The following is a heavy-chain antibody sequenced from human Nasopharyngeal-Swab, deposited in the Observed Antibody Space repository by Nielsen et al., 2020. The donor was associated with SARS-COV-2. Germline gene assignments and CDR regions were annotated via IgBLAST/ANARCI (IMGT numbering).Heavy chain of an antibody. CDR1: GFTFSSYG. CDR2: ISYDGSNK. J-gene: IGHJ4*02. CDR3: AKDSALDY. V-gene: IGHV3-30*18. Sequence: GESLKISCAASGFTFSSYGMHWVRQAPGKGLEWVAVISYDGSNKYYADSVKGRFTISRDNSKNTLYLQMSSLRAEDTAVYYCAKDSALDYWGQGTLVTVSS. D-gene: IGHD3-10*01.